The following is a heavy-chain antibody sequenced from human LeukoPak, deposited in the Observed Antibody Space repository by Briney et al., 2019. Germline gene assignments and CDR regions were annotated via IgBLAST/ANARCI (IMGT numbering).Heavy chain of an antibody. CDR1: GFTFSYCG. Sequence: GGSLRLSCAASGFTFSYCGMHWVRQAPGKWLEWVAVISHDGSNKYYADSVKGRFTISRDNSKNTLYLQMNSLRAEDMAVYYCVKRWTGTTIGQQDYWGQGTLVTVSS. V-gene: IGHV3-30*18. J-gene: IGHJ4*02. D-gene: IGHD1-1*01. CDR2: ISHDGSNK. CDR3: VKRWTGTTIGQQDY.